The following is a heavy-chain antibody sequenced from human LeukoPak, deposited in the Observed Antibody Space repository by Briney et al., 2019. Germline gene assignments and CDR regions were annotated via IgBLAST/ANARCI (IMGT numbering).Heavy chain of an antibody. Sequence: GESLKISGKGSGYSFTSYWIGWVRQMPGKGLEWMGIIYPGDSDTRYGTCLQGQVTISADNSISTAYLQWSSLKAADTAMYYCARGSSSNRWFDPWGQGTLVTVSS. CDR2: IYPGDSDT. CDR3: ARGSSSNRWFDP. V-gene: IGHV5-51*01. J-gene: IGHJ5*02. D-gene: IGHD2-2*01. CDR1: GYSFTSYW.